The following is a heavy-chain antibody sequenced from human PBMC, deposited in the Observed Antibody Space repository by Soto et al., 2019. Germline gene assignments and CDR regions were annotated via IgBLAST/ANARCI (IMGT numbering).Heavy chain of an antibody. D-gene: IGHD2-21*01. CDR2: IIPILGIA. CDR3: ARSHTPGYFDY. V-gene: IGHV1-69*02. CDR1: GGTFSSYT. Sequence: QVQLVQSGAEVKKPGSSVKVSCKASGGTFSSYTISWVRQAPGQGLEWMGRIIPILGIANYAQKFQGRVTITADKSTSTAYMELSSLRSEDTAVYYCARSHTPGYFDYWGQGTLVTVSS. J-gene: IGHJ4*02.